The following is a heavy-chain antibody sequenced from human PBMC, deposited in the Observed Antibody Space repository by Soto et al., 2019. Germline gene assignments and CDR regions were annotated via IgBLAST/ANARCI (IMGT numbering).Heavy chain of an antibody. D-gene: IGHD3-3*01. Sequence: GESLKISCKGSGYSFTSYWISWVRQMPGKGLEWMGRIDPSDSYTNYSPSFQGHVTISADKSISTAYLQWSSLKASDTAMYYCARHYDFWSGYGEIDCWGQGTLVTVSS. CDR3: ARHYDFWSGYGEIDC. CDR1: GYSFTSYW. V-gene: IGHV5-10-1*01. CDR2: IDPSDSYT. J-gene: IGHJ4*02.